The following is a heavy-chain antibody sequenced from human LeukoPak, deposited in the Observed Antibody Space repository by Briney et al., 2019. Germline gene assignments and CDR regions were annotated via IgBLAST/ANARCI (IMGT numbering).Heavy chain of an antibody. CDR3: ARLSGLTMIVVAIDY. V-gene: IGHV3-7*01. CDR1: GFTFSSYW. CDR2: IKQDGSEK. Sequence: GGSLRLSCAASGFTFSSYWMSWVRQAPGKGLEWVANIKQDGSEKYYVDSVKGRFTISRDNAKNSLYLLMNSLRAEDTAVYYCARLSGLTMIVVAIDYWGQGTLVTVSS. D-gene: IGHD3-22*01. J-gene: IGHJ4*02.